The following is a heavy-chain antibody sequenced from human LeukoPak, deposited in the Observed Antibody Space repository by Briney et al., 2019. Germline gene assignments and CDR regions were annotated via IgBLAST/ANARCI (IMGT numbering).Heavy chain of an antibody. V-gene: IGHV4-59*01. CDR3: ASGDSLNYDFWSGPNWFDH. D-gene: IGHD3-3*01. CDR2: IYYSGST. J-gene: IGHJ5*02. CDR1: GGSISTYY. Sequence: SETLSLTCTVTGGSISTYYWSWIRQPPGKGLEGIGYIYYSGSTNYNPSLKSRVTISVDTSKNQFSTKLNSVNAADTAVYYCASGDSLNYDFWSGPNWFDHWGQGTLVTVSS.